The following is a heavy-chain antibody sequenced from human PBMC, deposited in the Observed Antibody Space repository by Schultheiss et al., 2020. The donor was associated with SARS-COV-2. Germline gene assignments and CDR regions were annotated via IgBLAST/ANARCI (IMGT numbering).Heavy chain of an antibody. D-gene: IGHD5-18*01. J-gene: IGHJ6*03. V-gene: IGHV1-2*02. CDR1: GYTFTGYY. CDR3: ARVDTAMVKLPGYYYYYYYMDV. Sequence: ASVNVSCKASGYTFTGYYLHWVRQAPGQGLEWMGWINPNSGATTYVQKFQGRVTMTRDTSISTAYMELSRLRSDDTALYYCARVDTAMVKLPGYYYYYYYMDVWGKGTTVTVSS. CDR2: INPNSGAT.